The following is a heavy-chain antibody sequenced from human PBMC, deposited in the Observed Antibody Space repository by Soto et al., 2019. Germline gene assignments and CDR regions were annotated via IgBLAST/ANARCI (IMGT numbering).Heavy chain of an antibody. CDR2: ISYDGSNK. V-gene: IGHV3-30-3*01. Sequence: QVQLVESGGGVVQPGRSLRLSCAASGFTFSSYAMHWVRQAPGKGLEWVAVISYDGSNKYYADSVKGRFTISRDNSKKTLYLQMNSLRAEDTAVYYCARDIVYYYDSSGYRDFYYYYGMDVWGQGTTVTVSS. D-gene: IGHD3-22*01. J-gene: IGHJ6*02. CDR1: GFTFSSYA. CDR3: ARDIVYYYDSSGYRDFYYYYGMDV.